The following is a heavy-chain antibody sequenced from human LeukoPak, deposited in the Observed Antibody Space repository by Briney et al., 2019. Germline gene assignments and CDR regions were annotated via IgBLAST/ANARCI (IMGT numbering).Heavy chain of an antibody. Sequence: PGGSLRLSCAASGFTFSNYAMHWVRQAPGKGLEWVAVISYDGSNKYYADSVKGRFTISRDNSKNTLFLQMNSLRAEDTAVYYCAKARTYYYDSSRYYFDYWGQGTLVTVSS. CDR2: ISYDGSNK. V-gene: IGHV3-30*18. CDR1: GFTFSNYA. CDR3: AKARTYYYDSSRYYFDY. D-gene: IGHD3-22*01. J-gene: IGHJ4*02.